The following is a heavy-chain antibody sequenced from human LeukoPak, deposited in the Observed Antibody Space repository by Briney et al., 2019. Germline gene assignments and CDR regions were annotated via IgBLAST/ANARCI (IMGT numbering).Heavy chain of an antibody. J-gene: IGHJ4*02. D-gene: IGHD3-10*01. V-gene: IGHV3-33*08. CDR2: IWYDGSNK. Sequence: QPGGSLRLSCAASGFTFSSYGMHWVRQAPGKGLEWVAVIWYDGSNKYYADSVKGRFTISRDNSKNTLYLQMNSLRAEDTAVYYCARDGALTMVRGVPPFDYWGQGTLVTVSS. CDR3: ARDGALTMVRGVPPFDY. CDR1: GFTFSSYG.